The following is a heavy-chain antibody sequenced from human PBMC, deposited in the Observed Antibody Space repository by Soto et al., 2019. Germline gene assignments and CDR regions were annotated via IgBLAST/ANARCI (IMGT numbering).Heavy chain of an antibody. CDR1: GGSISSGDYS. D-gene: IGHD2-15*01. CDR2: FYQSGSA. CDR3: ARLGNCRGGSCYPNWFDP. Sequence: QQQLQESGSGLVRPSQTLSLTCAVSGGSISSGDYSWSWIRQPPGKGLEWVGYFYQSGSAYYNPSLKSRVTISLDRSKNHFSLKLTSVTAADTAVYYCARLGNCRGGSCYPNWFDPWGQGTLVTVSS. V-gene: IGHV4-30-2*01. J-gene: IGHJ5*02.